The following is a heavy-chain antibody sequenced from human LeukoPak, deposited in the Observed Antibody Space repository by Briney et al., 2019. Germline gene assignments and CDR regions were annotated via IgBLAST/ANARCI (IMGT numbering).Heavy chain of an antibody. Sequence: ASVKVSCKASGYTFTSYGLNWVRQAPGQGLEWMGWVNTNTENPTYAQDFIGRFVFSLDTSVSTAYLQITNLRSEDTAVYYCATALSNGRDFDYWGQGSLVTVSS. V-gene: IGHV7-4-1*02. CDR1: GYTFTSYG. D-gene: IGHD2-8*01. CDR2: VNTNTENP. CDR3: ATALSNGRDFDY. J-gene: IGHJ4*02.